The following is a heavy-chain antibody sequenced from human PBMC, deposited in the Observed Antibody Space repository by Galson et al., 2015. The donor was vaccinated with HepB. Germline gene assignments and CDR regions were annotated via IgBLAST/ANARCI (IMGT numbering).Heavy chain of an antibody. Sequence: SLRLSCAASGFTFSNAWMSWVRQAPGKGLEWVGRIKSKTDGGTTDYAAPVKGRFTISRDDSKNTLYLQMNSLKTEDTAVYYCTTDPSSVWFDPWGQGTLVTVSS. CDR1: GFTFSNAW. CDR3: TTDPSSVWFDP. J-gene: IGHJ5*02. CDR2: IKSKTDGGTT. V-gene: IGHV3-15*01. D-gene: IGHD6-6*01.